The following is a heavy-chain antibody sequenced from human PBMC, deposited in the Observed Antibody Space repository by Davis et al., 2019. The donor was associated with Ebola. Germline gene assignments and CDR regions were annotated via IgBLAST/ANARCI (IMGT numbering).Heavy chain of an antibody. Sequence: GESLKIYCAASGFTFSSYGLHWVRQAPGKGLEWVAFIRYDGSNKNYADSVKGRFTISRDNSKNTLYLQLNSLRAEDTAVYYCAKEGDYYGSGSYGDYWGQGTLVTVSS. CDR2: IRYDGSNK. CDR3: AKEGDYYGSGSYGDY. D-gene: IGHD3-10*01. CDR1: GFTFSSYG. V-gene: IGHV3-30*02. J-gene: IGHJ4*02.